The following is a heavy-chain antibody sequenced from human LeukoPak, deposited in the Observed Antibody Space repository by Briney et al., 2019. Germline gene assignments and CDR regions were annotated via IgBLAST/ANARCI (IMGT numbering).Heavy chain of an antibody. V-gene: IGHV3-53*01. CDR2: IYSGGST. J-gene: IGHJ1*01. Sequence: GGSLRLSSAASGFTVSSNYMSWVRQAPGKGLEWVSVIYSGGSTYYADSVKGRFTISRDNSKNTLYLQMNSLRAEDTAVYYCARDSDNWNYSSWGQGTLVTVSS. CDR1: GFTVSSNY. CDR3: ARDSDNWNYSS. D-gene: IGHD1-7*01.